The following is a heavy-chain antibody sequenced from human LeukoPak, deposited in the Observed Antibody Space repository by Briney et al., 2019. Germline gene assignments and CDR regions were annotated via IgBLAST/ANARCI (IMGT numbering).Heavy chain of an antibody. D-gene: IGHD4-11*01. J-gene: IGHJ5*02. CDR2: ITGSSAYI. V-gene: IGHV3-21*01. CDR3: ARDLTVTSTCWFDL. CDR1: GFTFSAYT. Sequence: GGSLRLSCAVSGFTFSAYTMNWVRQAPGKGLEWVSSITGSSAYIYYADSVKGRFTISRDNAKDSLYLQMNNLGAEDTAVYYCARDLTVTSTCWFDLWGQGTLVTVSS.